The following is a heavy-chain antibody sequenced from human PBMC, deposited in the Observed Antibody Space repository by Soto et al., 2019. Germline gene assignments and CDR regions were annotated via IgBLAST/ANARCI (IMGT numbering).Heavy chain of an antibody. CDR1: GFTFSSYS. CDR2: ISSSSSYI. CDR3: ARPVGGNSFTPSDY. J-gene: IGHJ4*02. D-gene: IGHD2-21*02. V-gene: IGHV3-21*01. Sequence: PGGSLRLSCAASGFTFSSYSMNWVRQAPGKGLEWVSSISSSSSYIYYADSVKGRFTISRDNAKNSLYLQMNSLRAEDTAVYYCARPVGGNSFTPSDYWGQGTLVTVSS.